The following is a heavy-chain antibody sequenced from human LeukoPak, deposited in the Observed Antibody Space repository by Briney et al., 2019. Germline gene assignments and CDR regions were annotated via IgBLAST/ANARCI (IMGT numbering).Heavy chain of an antibody. V-gene: IGHV1-3*04. D-gene: IGHD3-22*01. CDR2: INTGNGNT. CDR1: GYTFANYG. CDR3: ARVPLSDSSGHYYPH. J-gene: IGHJ1*01. Sequence: ASVKVSCKTSGYTFANYGMHWVRQAPRQSLEWMGWINTGNGNTKSSQKFQDRVALTRDTSASTAYMELNSLSSEDTAVYYCARVPLSDSSGHYYPHWGQGTLVTVSS.